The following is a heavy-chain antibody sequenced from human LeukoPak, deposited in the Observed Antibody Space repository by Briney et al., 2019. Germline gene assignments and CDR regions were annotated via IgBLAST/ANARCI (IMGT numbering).Heavy chain of an antibody. J-gene: IGHJ4*02. V-gene: IGHV1-2*02. D-gene: IGHD3-3*01. CDR3: ARDRHYDFWSGYYFDY. CDR1: GYTFTGYY. CDR2: INPNSGGT. Sequence: ASVKVSCKASGYTFTGYYMHWVRQAPGQGLEWMGWINPNSGGTNYAQKFQGRVTMTRDTSISTAYMELSRLRSDDTAVYYCARDRHYDFWSGYYFDYWGQGTLVTVSS.